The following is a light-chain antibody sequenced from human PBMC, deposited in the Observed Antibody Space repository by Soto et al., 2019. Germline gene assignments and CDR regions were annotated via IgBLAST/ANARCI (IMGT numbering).Light chain of an antibody. CDR2: GAS. CDR1: QSVSNNY. V-gene: IGKV3-20*01. J-gene: IGKJ4*01. CDR3: LQDYTYPRT. Sequence: IVLTPSPGHLYLSPGERATLSCRASQSVSNNYLAWYQQKPGQAPRLLIYGASNRATGIPDRFSGSGSGTDFTLTITSLQPEDFAIYYCLQDYTYPRTFGGGTKVDIK.